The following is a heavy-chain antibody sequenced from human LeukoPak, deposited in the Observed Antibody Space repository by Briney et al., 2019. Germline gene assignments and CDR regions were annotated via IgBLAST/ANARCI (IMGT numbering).Heavy chain of an antibody. J-gene: IGHJ4*02. CDR3: ARSGIAARPFDY. CDR1: GGSFSGYY. Sequence: SETLSLTCAVYGGSFSGYYWSWIRQPLGEGLEWIGEINHSGSTNYNPSLKSRVTISVDTSKNQFSLKLSSVTAADTAVYYCARSGIAARPFDYWGQGTLVTVSS. CDR2: INHSGST. V-gene: IGHV4-34*01. D-gene: IGHD6-6*01.